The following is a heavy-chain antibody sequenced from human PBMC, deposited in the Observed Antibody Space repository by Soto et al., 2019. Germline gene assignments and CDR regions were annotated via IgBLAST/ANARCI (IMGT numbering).Heavy chain of an antibody. D-gene: IGHD6-13*01. J-gene: IGHJ3*02. V-gene: IGHV4-59*01. Sequence: QVQLQESGPGLVKPSETLSLTCTVSGGSISSYYWSWIRQPPGKGLEWIGYIYYSGSTNYNPSLKSRVTISVDTSKNQFSLKLSSVTAADTAVYYCARDPGIEAAADPDAFDIWGQGTMVTVSS. CDR2: IYYSGST. CDR3: ARDPGIEAAADPDAFDI. CDR1: GGSISSYY.